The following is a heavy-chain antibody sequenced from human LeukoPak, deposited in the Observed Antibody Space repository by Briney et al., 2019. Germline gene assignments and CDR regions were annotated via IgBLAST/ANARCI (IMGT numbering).Heavy chain of an antibody. CDR1: GFTFSNAW. V-gene: IGHV3-15*01. CDR3: TTYRSGSFDC. Sequence: GGSLRLSCAASGFTFSNAWMSWVRQAPGKGLEWVGRIYFKTDGGATDYAAPVKGRSTISSDDSKNTLYLQMNSLKTEDTAVYYCTTYRSGSFDCWGQGTLVTVSS. J-gene: IGHJ4*02. CDR2: IYFKTDGGAT. D-gene: IGHD3-10*01.